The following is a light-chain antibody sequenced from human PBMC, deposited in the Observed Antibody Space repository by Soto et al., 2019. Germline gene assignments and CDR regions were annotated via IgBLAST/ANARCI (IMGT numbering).Light chain of an antibody. J-gene: IGKJ1*01. V-gene: IGKV3-20*01. CDR1: HSVSSYY. CDR3: QQCDSSPWT. CDR2: AAS. Sequence: TQSPSTLSSSFGDRVTITFIASHSVSSYYLAWYQQKPGQAPRLLIYAASSRATGIPDRFSGGGSGTDFTLTISRLEPEDFAVYYCQQCDSSPWTFGQGTKVDI.